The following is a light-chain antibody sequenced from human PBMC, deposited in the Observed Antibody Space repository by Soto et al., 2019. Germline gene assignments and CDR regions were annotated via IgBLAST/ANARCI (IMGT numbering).Light chain of an antibody. CDR1: QSVTNS. Sequence: EIVLTQSPVTLSLSPGARATLSCRASQSVTNSLAWYQQKPGQAPRLLVYDASNRATGIPTRFSGSGSGTDFTLTISNLEPGDFAVYYCQQHISWPLTFGGGTKVDIK. V-gene: IGKV3-11*01. CDR2: DAS. J-gene: IGKJ4*01. CDR3: QQHISWPLT.